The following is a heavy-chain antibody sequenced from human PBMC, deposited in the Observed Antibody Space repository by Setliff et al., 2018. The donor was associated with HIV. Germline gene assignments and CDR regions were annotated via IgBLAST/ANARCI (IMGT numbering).Heavy chain of an antibody. Sequence: SETLSLTCTVSGGSISSSHDFWNWIRQPPGKGLEWIGAISYGGITYYNPSLTSRVTISVDTSKNQFSLKVTSVPAADTAVYYCARVPGRDSYATSGDFDYWGLGTLVTVSS. CDR3: ARVPGRDSYATSGDFDY. D-gene: IGHD3-22*01. V-gene: IGHV4-39*07. CDR2: ISYGGIT. J-gene: IGHJ4*02. CDR1: GGSISSSHDF.